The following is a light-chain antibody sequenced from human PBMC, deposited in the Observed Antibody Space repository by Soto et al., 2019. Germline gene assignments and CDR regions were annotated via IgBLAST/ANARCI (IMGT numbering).Light chain of an antibody. J-gene: IGKJ2*01. Sequence: IQLTQSPSSLSASVGDRVTITCRASQAIRNDLVWFQQKPGKAPILLIYAASTLQSGVPPRFSGSGSGTDFTLTISSLQAEDFVTYYCQQLTNFRFTFGQGTKLDIK. CDR3: QQLTNFRFT. CDR1: QAIRND. CDR2: AAS. V-gene: IGKV1-6*01.